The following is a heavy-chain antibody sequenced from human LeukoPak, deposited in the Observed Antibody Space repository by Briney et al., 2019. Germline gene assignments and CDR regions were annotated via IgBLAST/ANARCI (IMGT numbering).Heavy chain of an antibody. CDR1: GDSVSSNSAA. D-gene: IGHD6-13*01. J-gene: IGHJ5*02. V-gene: IGHV6-1*01. CDR2: TYYRSNSYN. Sequence: SQTLSLTCVISGDSVSSNSAAWHWIRQSPSRGLEWLARTYYRSNSYNDYAVSVKSRITINSDTSKNQISLHVNSVTPEDTAVYYCARLAAGSTNSFDQWGQGTLVTVSS. CDR3: ARLAAGSTNSFDQ.